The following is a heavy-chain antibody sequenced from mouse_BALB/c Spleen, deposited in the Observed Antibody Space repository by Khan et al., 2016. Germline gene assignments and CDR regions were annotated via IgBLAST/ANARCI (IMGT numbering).Heavy chain of an antibody. D-gene: IGHD1-1*01. J-gene: IGHJ2*01. V-gene: IGHV9-1*02. Sequence: QIQLVQSGPELKKPGETVKISCKASGYTLTNYGMNWVKQAPGKGLKWMGWINTYTGKATYADDFKGRFAFSLETSASTAYLQINSLKNEDMATDFWARHYYGGRGNYFDYWGQGTTLTVSS. CDR3: ARHYYGGRGNYFDY. CDR2: INTYTGKA. CDR1: GYTLTNYG.